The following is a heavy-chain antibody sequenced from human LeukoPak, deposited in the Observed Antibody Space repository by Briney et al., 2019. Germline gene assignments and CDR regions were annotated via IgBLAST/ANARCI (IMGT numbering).Heavy chain of an antibody. V-gene: IGHV3-7*01. CDR2: LNEDGSVK. J-gene: IGHJ4*02. Sequence: GGSLRPSCAASEFSFSTNWMHWVRQTPGKGLEWVAELNEDGSVKYYVDSVKGRFTISRDNAKSLLFLQMYNLRTEDTGVYFCANVPRSTVSYWGRGTLVTVSS. CDR3: ANVPRSTVSY. CDR1: EFSFSTNW. D-gene: IGHD2-2*01.